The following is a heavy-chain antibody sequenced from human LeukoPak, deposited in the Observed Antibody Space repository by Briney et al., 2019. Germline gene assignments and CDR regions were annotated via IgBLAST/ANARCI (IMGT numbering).Heavy chain of an antibody. Sequence: SETLSLTCTVSGGSISSSTYYWGWIRQPPGKGLEWIGEINHSGSTNYNPSLKSRVTISVDTSKNQFSLKLSSVTAADTAVYYCARGADIVVVPAAIEEAYYYGMDVWGQGTTVTVSS. V-gene: IGHV4-39*07. CDR2: INHSGST. D-gene: IGHD2-2*01. J-gene: IGHJ6*02. CDR1: GGSISSSTYY. CDR3: ARGADIVVVPAAIEEAYYYGMDV.